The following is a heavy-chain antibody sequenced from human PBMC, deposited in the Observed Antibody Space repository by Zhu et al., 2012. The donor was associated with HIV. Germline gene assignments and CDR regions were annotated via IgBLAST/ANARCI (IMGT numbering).Heavy chain of an antibody. D-gene: IGHD6-13*01. V-gene: IGHV4-39*01. CDR1: NDSISIDYFY. CDR3: ARRTAAAFDF. J-gene: IGHJ4*02. Sequence: QVQLQESGPGLVKPSETLSLTCTVSNDSISIDYFYWSWIRQPPGKGLEWIGSVYYSGITYYNSPLQSRVSVSVDTSKNQFFLKLTSVTAADTALYWCARRTAAAFDFWGQGTPGSPSLQ. CDR2: VYYSGIT.